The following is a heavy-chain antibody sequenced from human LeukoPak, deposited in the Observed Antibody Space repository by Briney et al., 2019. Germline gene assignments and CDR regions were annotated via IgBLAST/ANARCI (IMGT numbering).Heavy chain of an antibody. CDR3: AKLRGSMYAATLEPDAFDI. J-gene: IGHJ3*02. CDR1: GYTFTSYG. Sequence: ASVKVSCKASGYTFTSYGISWVRQAPGQGLEWMGWISAYNGNTNYAQKLQGRVTMTTDTSTSTAYMELRSLRSDDTAVYYCAKLRGSMYAATLEPDAFDIWGQGTMVTVSS. D-gene: IGHD2-8*01. V-gene: IGHV1-18*01. CDR2: ISAYNGNT.